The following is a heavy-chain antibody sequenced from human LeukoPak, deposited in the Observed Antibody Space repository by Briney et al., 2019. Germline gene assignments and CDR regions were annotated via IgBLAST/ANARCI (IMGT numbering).Heavy chain of an antibody. J-gene: IGHJ5*02. CDR2: IYYSGST. CDR1: GGSISSSSYY. D-gene: IGHD5-24*01. CDR3: ARQWGMGRWLQTASWFDP. V-gene: IGHV4-39*01. Sequence: SETLSLTCTVSGGSISSSSYYWGWIRQPPGKGPEWIGSIYYSGSTYYNPSLKSQVTISVDTSKNQFSLKLSSVTAADTAVYYCARQWGMGRWLQTASWFDPWGQGTLVTVSS.